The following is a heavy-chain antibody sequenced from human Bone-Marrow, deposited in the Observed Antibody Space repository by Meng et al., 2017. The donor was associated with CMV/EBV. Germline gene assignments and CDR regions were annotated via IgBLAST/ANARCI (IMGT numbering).Heavy chain of an antibody. V-gene: IGHV3-49*04. CDR1: GFTFGDYA. CDR2: IRSKAYGGTT. J-gene: IGHJ6*02. Sequence: GESLKISCPASGFTFGDYAMSWVRQAPGKGLEWVGFIRSKAYGGTTEYAASVKGRFTISRDDSKSIAYLQMNSLRAEDTAVYYCAKDLSPYDFWTSDYYYGMDDWGQGTTVTVSS. CDR3: AKDLSPYDFWTSDYYYGMDD. D-gene: IGHD3-3*01.